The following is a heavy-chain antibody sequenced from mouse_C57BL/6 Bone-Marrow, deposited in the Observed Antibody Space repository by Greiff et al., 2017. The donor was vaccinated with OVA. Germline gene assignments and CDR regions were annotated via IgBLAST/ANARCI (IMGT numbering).Heavy chain of an antibody. J-gene: IGHJ1*03. CDR3: TREGDFDV. CDR1: GYTFTDYE. CDR2: IDPETGGT. V-gene: IGHV1-15*01. Sequence: VQLVESGAELVRPGASVTLSCKASGYTFTDYEMHWVKQTPVHGLEWIGAIDPETGGTAYNQKFKGKAILTADKSSSTAYMELRSLTSEDSAVYYCTREGDFDVWGTGTTVTVSS.